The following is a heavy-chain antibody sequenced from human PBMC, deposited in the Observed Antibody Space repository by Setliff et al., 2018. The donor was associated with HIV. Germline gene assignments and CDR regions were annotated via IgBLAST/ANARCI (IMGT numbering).Heavy chain of an antibody. D-gene: IGHD1-7*01. Sequence: GGSLRLSCAASRFTFSSYAMSWVRQAPGKGLEWVSDISGSGATIYYADSVKGRFTISRDNSKNMLYLQMDSLRAEDTAVYYCARGRNRNYVVYGMDVWGQGTTVTVS. CDR1: RFTFSSYA. CDR2: ISGSGATI. V-gene: IGHV3-23*01. J-gene: IGHJ6*02. CDR3: ARGRNRNYVVYGMDV.